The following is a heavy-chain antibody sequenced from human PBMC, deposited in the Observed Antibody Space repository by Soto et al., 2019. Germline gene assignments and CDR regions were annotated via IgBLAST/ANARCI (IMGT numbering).Heavy chain of an antibody. CDR1: GGSISSSSYY. V-gene: IGHV4-39*01. CDR2: IYYSGSP. D-gene: IGHD3-9*01. J-gene: IGHJ3*02. CDR3: ASSLRYFGWLFGAFDI. Sequence: QLQLQESGPGLVKPSETLSLTCTVSGGSISSSSYYWGWIRQPPGKGLEWIGSIYYSGSPYYNPSLKSRVTQSLDPSKNRSSLRLSSVIAADTAVYYCASSLRYFGWLFGAFDIWGQGTMVTVSS.